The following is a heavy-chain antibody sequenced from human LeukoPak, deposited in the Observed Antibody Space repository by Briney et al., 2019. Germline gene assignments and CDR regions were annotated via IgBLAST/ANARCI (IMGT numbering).Heavy chain of an antibody. CDR3: ARAGQQPNSYYYYYGMDV. V-gene: IGHV1-69*04. J-gene: IGHJ6*02. CDR2: IIPILGIA. D-gene: IGHD6-13*01. Sequence: GSSVKVSCKASGGTFSSYAISWVRQAPGQGLEWMGRIIPILGIANYAQKFQGRVTITADKSTSTAYMELSSLRSEDTAVYYCARAGQQPNSYYYYYGMDVWGQGTTVTVSS. CDR1: GGTFSSYA.